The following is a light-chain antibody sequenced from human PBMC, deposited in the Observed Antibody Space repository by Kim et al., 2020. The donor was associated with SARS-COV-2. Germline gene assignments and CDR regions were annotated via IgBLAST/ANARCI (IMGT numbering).Light chain of an antibody. V-gene: IGKV1-5*03. Sequence: TVGDRVTITCRASQTISTWLAWYQQKPGKAPKLLIYKASNLQSGVPSRFSGSGSGTDFTLTISSLQPDDFATYYCQQYNSYSWTFGQGTKVDIK. CDR1: QTISTW. J-gene: IGKJ1*01. CDR2: KAS. CDR3: QQYNSYSWT.